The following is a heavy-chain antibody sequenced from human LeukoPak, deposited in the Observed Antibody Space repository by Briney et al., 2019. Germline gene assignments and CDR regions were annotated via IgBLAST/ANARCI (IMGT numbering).Heavy chain of an antibody. CDR3: ARGEYQLLTWNYFDY. D-gene: IGHD2-2*01. V-gene: IGHV4-59*08. CDR2: IYYSGST. J-gene: IGHJ4*02. Sequence: SETLSLTCTASGGSISSYYWSWIRQPPGKGLEWIGYIYYSGSTNYNPSLKSRVTISVDTSKNQFSLKLSSVTAADTAVYYCARGEYQLLTWNYFDYWGQGTLVTVSS. CDR1: GGSISSYY.